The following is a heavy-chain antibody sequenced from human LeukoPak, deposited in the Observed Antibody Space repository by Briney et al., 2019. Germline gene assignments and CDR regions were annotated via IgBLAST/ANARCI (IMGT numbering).Heavy chain of an antibody. D-gene: IGHD3-10*01. J-gene: IGHJ5*02. CDR2: IYYTGST. Sequence: SETLSLACTISGGSISSYFWSWIRQPPGKGLEWIGYIYYTGSTNYNPSLKSRVIISLDTSKNQFSLKLSSVTAADTAVYYCARGKPRLLWFGEFGNWFDPWGQGTLVTVSS. CDR3: ARGKPRLLWFGEFGNWFDP. CDR1: GGSISSYF. V-gene: IGHV4-59*12.